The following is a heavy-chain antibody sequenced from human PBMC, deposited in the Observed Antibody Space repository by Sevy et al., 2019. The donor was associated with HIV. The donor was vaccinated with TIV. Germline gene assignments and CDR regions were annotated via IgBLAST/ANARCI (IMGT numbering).Heavy chain of an antibody. CDR2: INHSGST. V-gene: IGHV4-34*01. CDR3: AGVAQGSAGFDY. CDR1: GGSFSGYY. D-gene: IGHD1-26*01. Sequence: SETLSLTCAVYGGSFSGYYWSWIRQPPGKGLEWIGEINHSGSTNYNPSLKSRVTISVDTSKNQFSLKLSSVTAADTAVYYCAGVAQGSAGFDYWGQGTLVTVSS. J-gene: IGHJ4*02.